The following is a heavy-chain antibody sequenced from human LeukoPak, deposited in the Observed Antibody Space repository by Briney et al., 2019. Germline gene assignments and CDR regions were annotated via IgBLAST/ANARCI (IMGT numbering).Heavy chain of an antibody. J-gene: IGHJ4*02. CDR2: IKQDGSEK. CDR1: RFTFGDYW. CDR3: ARDLGIWRYFDY. Sequence: GGSLRLSCEASRFTFGDYWMTWVRQAPGKGLEWVANIKQDGSEKYYVDSVKGRFTISRDNAKNSLYLQMNSLRAEDTAVYYCARDLGIWRYFDYWGQGTLVTVSS. V-gene: IGHV3-7*05. D-gene: IGHD7-27*01.